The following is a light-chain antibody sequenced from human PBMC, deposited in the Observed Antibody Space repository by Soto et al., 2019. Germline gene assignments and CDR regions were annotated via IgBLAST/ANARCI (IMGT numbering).Light chain of an antibody. Sequence: QSVLTQPASGSGSPGQSITISCTGTSSDVGGYNYVSWYQHHPGKAPKLMIYDVSNRPSGVSNRVSGSKSGNTASLTISGLQPEDEADYYCSSYTTSNTRQIVLGTGTKLTVL. CDR1: SSDVGGYNY. CDR2: DVS. J-gene: IGLJ1*01. V-gene: IGLV2-14*03. CDR3: SSYTTSNTRQIV.